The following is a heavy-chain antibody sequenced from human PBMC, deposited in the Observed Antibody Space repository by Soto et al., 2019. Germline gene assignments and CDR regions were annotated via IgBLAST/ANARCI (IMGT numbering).Heavy chain of an antibody. D-gene: IGHD3-10*01. CDR3: ARPLYFYGSGSYPWFDP. CDR1: GGSISGSSYY. J-gene: IGHJ5*02. Sequence: QLQLQESGPGLVKPSETLSLTCTVSGGSISGSSYYWGWIRQPPGKGLEWIGTIYYSGSTYYNPSLKXRXTXSXXTSKNQFSLKLSSVTAADTAVYYCARPLYFYGSGSYPWFDPWGQGTLVTVSS. CDR2: IYYSGST. V-gene: IGHV4-39*01.